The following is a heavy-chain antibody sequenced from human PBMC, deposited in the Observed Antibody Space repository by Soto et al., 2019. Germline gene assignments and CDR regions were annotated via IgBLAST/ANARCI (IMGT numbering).Heavy chain of an antibody. Sequence: EVQMVESGGGLIQPGRSLRLSCEASGFTFVDYAMHWVRQPPGKGLEWVSTISWNSGSISYADSVRGRFTISRDNAKNALYLQMNSLRVEDTALYYCAKDHWGGTYFFYTYMDVWGKGTTVTVS. CDR3: AKDHWGGTYFFYTYMDV. CDR2: ISWNSGSI. D-gene: IGHD3-16*01. J-gene: IGHJ6*03. CDR1: GFTFVDYA. V-gene: IGHV3-9*01.